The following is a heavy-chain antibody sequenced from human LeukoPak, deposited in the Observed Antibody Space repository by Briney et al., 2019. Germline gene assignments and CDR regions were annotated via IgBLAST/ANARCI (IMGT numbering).Heavy chain of an antibody. V-gene: IGHV4-30-4*01. D-gene: IGHD2-2*03. CDR3: ARGLARFHGSASDY. CDR1: GGSISSGDYY. CDR2: IYYSGSA. Sequence: PSQTLSLTCTVSGGSISSGDYYWSWIRQPPGKGLEWIGYIYYSGSAYYNPSLKSRVTISVDTSKNQFSLKLRSVTAADTAVYYCARGLARFHGSASDYWGQGALVTVSS. J-gene: IGHJ4*02.